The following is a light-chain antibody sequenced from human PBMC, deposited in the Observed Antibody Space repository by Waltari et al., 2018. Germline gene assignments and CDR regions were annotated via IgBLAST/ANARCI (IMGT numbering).Light chain of an antibody. Sequence: ELVFTQSPATLSLSPGERATLSCRASQSVSSSLAWYQQKPGQAPRLLIYDASNRATGIPARFSGSGSGTDFTLTISSLEPEDFAVYYCQQRSNWPPKVTFGQGTKLEIK. V-gene: IGKV3-11*01. CDR3: QQRSNWPPKVT. CDR2: DAS. J-gene: IGKJ2*01. CDR1: QSVSSS.